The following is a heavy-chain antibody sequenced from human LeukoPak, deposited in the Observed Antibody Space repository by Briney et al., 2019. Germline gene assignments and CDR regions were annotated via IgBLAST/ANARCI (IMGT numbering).Heavy chain of an antibody. J-gene: IGHJ4*02. Sequence: GGSLRLSCAASGFIFSSYSMNWVRQAPGKGLEWVSSISTSSSAIYYADSVKGRFTISRDNAKNSLFLQMDSLRAENTALYYCARAYCSSTSCFEWGQGTLVTVSS. D-gene: IGHD2-2*01. CDR3: ARAYCSSTSCFE. CDR1: GFIFSSYS. CDR2: ISTSSSAI. V-gene: IGHV3-48*01.